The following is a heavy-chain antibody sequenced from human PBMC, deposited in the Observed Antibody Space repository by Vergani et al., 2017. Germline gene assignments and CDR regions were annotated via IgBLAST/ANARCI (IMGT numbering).Heavy chain of an antibody. J-gene: IGHJ5*02. CDR2: IYYSVST. CDR3: ARHSTVEWLVKLGWIDP. CDR1: GASIRSSNYY. Sequence: QLQLQESGPGLVKPSATLSLTCSVSGASIRSSNYYWGWIRQPPGKGLEWIASIYYSVSTYYNPSLKSRVTISVDTSKNQFSLKLSSVTAADTAVYFCARHSTVEWLVKLGWIDPWGQGTQVIVSS. V-gene: IGHV4-39*01. D-gene: IGHD6-19*01.